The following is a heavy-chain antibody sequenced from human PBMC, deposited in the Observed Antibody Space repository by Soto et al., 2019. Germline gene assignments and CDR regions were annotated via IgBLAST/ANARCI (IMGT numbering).Heavy chain of an antibody. CDR1: GGTFSSYA. V-gene: IGHV1-69*12. CDR3: AGAQFRLRVPWYFDL. CDR2: IIPIFGTA. D-gene: IGHD5-12*01. J-gene: IGHJ2*01. Sequence: QVQLVQSGAEVKKTGSSVKVSCKASGGTFSSYAISWVRQAPGQGLEWMGGIIPIFGTANYAQKFQGRVTITADESTSTASMELSSLRSEDTAVYYCAGAQFRLRVPWYFDLWGRGNLVTVSS.